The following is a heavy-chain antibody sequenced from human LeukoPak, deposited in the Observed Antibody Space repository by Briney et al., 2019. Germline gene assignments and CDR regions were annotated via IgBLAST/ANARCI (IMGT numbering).Heavy chain of an antibody. J-gene: IGHJ4*02. D-gene: IGHD5-12*01. Sequence: GGSLRLSCAASGFTFSSYAMSWVRQAPGKGLEWVSAISGSGGSTYYADSVKGRFTISRDNSKNTLYLQINSLRAEDTAVYYCAKAGGGYHFPFALRSYYFDYWGQGTLVTVSS. CDR3: AKAGGGYHFPFALRSYYFDY. CDR1: GFTFSSYA. V-gene: IGHV3-23*01. CDR2: ISGSGGST.